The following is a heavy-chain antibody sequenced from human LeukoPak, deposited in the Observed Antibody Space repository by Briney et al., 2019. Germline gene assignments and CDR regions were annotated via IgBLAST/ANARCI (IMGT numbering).Heavy chain of an antibody. CDR2: ISGSGGST. CDR1: GFTFSSYA. J-gene: IGHJ4*02. CDR3: AKGSSSSSRYYFDY. D-gene: IGHD6-6*01. Sequence: GGSLRLSCAASGFTFSSYAMSWVRQAPGKGLEWVSVISGSGGSTYYADSVKGRFTISRDNSKNTPYLQMNSLRAEDTAVYYCAKGSSSSSRYYFDYWGQGTLVTVSS. V-gene: IGHV3-23*01.